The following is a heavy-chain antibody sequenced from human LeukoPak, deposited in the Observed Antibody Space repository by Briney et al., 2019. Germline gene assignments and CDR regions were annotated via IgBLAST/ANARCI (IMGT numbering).Heavy chain of an antibody. CDR3: AKEGREYQAWFDP. D-gene: IGHD2/OR15-2a*01. CDR1: GYTFTSYG. Sequence: ASVKVSCKASGYTFTSYGISWVRQAPGQGLEWMGWISAYNGNTNYAQKLQGRVTITRDTSASTAYMELSSLRSEDTAVYYCAKEGREYQAWFDPWGQGTLVTVSS. J-gene: IGHJ5*02. V-gene: IGHV1-18*01. CDR2: ISAYNGNT.